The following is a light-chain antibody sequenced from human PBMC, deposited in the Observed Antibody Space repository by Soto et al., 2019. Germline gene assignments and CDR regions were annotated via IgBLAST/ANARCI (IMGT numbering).Light chain of an antibody. CDR1: SSDVGSHNL. CDR2: EVS. J-gene: IGLJ7*01. CDR3: CSYGGSMAV. Sequence: QSALTQPASVSGSPGQSITISCTGTSSDVGSHNLVSWYQPIPGQAPQLMIYEVSKRPLGVSARFSAYKSGNTASLTISGLQAEDEADYYCCSYGGSMAVFGGGTQLTVL. V-gene: IGLV2-23*02.